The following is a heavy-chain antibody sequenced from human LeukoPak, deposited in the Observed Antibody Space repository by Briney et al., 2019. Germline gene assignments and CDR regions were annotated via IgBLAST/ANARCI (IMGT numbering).Heavy chain of an antibody. V-gene: IGHV1-24*01. J-gene: IGHJ4*02. CDR3: ATGRYQAAGKTHFDY. D-gene: IGHD6-13*01. Sequence: ASVKVSCKVSGHTLTEFSMHWVRQAPGKGLEWMGGFDPEDGETIYAQKFQGRVTMTEDTSTDTAYMELSSLRSEDTAVYYCATGRYQAAGKTHFDYWGQGTLVTVSS. CDR1: GHTLTEFS. CDR2: FDPEDGET.